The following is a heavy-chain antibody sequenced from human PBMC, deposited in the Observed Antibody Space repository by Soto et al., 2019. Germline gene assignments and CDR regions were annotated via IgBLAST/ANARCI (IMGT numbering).Heavy chain of an antibody. CDR3: ARDGGFYDSNGYFPGGFDY. J-gene: IGHJ4*02. CDR2: IYSGDST. CDR1: GFTFSSYS. Sequence: GGSLRLSCAASGFTFSSYSMNWVRQAPGKGLEWVSVIYSGDSTYYADSVKGRSTISRDNSKNTLYMQMNSLRAEDTAVYFCARDGGFYDSNGYFPGGFDYWGQGTPVTAPQ. D-gene: IGHD3-22*01. V-gene: IGHV3-66*01.